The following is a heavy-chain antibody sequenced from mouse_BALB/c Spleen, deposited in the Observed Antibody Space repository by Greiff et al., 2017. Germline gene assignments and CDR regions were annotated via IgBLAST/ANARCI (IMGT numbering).Heavy chain of an antibody. Sequence: EVNVVESGGGLVQPGGSLKLSCAASGFTFSSYTMSWVRQTPEKRLEWVAYISNGGGSTYYPDTVKGRFTISRDNAKNTLYLQMSSLKSEDTAMYYGASQDSSGYVGLVYWGQGTLVTVSA. V-gene: IGHV5-12-2*01. D-gene: IGHD3-2*01. CDR1: GFTFSSYT. CDR3: ASQDSSGYVGLVY. J-gene: IGHJ3*01. CDR2: ISNGGGST.